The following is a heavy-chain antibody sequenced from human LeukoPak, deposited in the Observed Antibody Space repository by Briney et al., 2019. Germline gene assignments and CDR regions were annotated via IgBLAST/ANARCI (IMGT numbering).Heavy chain of an antibody. V-gene: IGHV4-34*01. Sequence: RPSETLSLTCTVSGGSISSYYWSWIRQPPGKGLEWIGEINHSGSTNYNPSLKSRVTISVGTSKNQFSLKPSSVTAADTAVYYCARANYYDSSGYSRGAFDIWGQGTMVSVSS. CDR2: INHSGST. CDR1: GGSISSYY. D-gene: IGHD3-22*01. CDR3: ARANYYDSSGYSRGAFDI. J-gene: IGHJ3*02.